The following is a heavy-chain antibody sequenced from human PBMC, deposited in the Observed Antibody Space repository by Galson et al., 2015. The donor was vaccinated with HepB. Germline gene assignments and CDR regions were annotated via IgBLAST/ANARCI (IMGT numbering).Heavy chain of an antibody. CDR3: ARVTREIYHSDY. CDR1: GYSFTSYW. D-gene: IGHD2-15*01. Sequence: QSGAEVKKPGESLRISCKGSGYSFTSYWISWVRQMPGKGLEWMGTIDPSDSYINYSPSFQGHVIISADKSISTAYLQWSSLKASDTAMYYCARVTREIYHSDYWGQGTLVTVSS. CDR2: IDPSDSYI. V-gene: IGHV5-10-1*01. J-gene: IGHJ4*02.